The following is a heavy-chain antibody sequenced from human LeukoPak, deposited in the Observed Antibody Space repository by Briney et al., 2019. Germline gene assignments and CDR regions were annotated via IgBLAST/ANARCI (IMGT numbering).Heavy chain of an antibody. J-gene: IGHJ2*01. CDR1: GLTFSSHP. Sequence: GGSLRLSCAASGLTFSSHPMHWVRQTPGKGLEYVSTISSSGLITYYANSMKGRFTVSRDNSKNTVFLQMGSLRAEDMAVYYCVARRGDSDWYFDLWGRGTLVTVSS. CDR2: ISSSGLIT. V-gene: IGHV3-64*01. D-gene: IGHD3-16*01. CDR3: VARRGDSDWYFDL.